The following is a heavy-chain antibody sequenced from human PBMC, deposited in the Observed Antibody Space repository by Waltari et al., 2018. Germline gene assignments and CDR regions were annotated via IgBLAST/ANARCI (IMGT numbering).Heavy chain of an antibody. Sequence: EVQLVESGGGLVKPGGSLRRSCVGSGFTFRDAWRHWVRRAPGKGLEWVGRIKTRTGDGTRDYTAPVEGRFTISRDDSKNTLYLQMNSLKTEDTAVYYCTTDLRYCSGGSCFTRDYWGQGTLVTVSS. CDR1: GFTFRDAW. D-gene: IGHD2-15*01. CDR2: IKTRTGDGTR. V-gene: IGHV3-15*01. J-gene: IGHJ4*02. CDR3: TTDLRYCSGGSCFTRDY.